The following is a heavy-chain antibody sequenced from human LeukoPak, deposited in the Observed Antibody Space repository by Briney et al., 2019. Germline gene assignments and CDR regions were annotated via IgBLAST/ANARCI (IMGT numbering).Heavy chain of an antibody. Sequence: SETLSLTCSLSNKSISSYYWNWIRQSPGMGLEWIGYIYDSGSTNYNPSLKSRVTISLDTSKNQFSLKLSSVTAADTAVYYCARRVGAPGVDAFDIWGQGTMVTVSS. CDR2: IYDSGST. D-gene: IGHD1-26*01. CDR1: NKSISSYY. CDR3: ARRVGAPGVDAFDI. V-gene: IGHV4-59*08. J-gene: IGHJ3*02.